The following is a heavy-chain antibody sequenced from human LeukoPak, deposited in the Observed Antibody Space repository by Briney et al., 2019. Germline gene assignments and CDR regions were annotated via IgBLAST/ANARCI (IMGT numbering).Heavy chain of an antibody. V-gene: IGHV1-8*03. J-gene: IGHJ4*02. Sequence: ASVKASCKASGHTFTSYDINWVRQATGQGLEWMGWMNPNSGNTGYAQKFQGRVTITRNTSISTAYMELSSLRSEDTAVYYCARRGRNGWGLRFILGYWGQGTLVTVSS. D-gene: IGHD3-3*01. CDR2: MNPNSGNT. CDR1: GHTFTSYD. CDR3: ARRGRNGWGLRFILGY.